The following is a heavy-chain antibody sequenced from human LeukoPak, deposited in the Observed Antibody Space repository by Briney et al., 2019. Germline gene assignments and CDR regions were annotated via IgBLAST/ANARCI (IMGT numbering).Heavy chain of an antibody. D-gene: IGHD6-19*01. Sequence: ASVTVSCKASGYTFTGYYMHWVRQAPGQGLEWMGWINPNSGGTNYAQKFQGRVTMTRDTSISTAYMELSRLRSDDTAVYYCARVTHRAVAGPLGYWGQGTLVTVSS. CDR2: INPNSGGT. CDR1: GYTFTGYY. V-gene: IGHV1-2*02. J-gene: IGHJ4*02. CDR3: ARVTHRAVAGPLGY.